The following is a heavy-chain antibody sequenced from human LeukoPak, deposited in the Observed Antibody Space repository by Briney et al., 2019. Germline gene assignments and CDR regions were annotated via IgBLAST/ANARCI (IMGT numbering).Heavy chain of an antibody. J-gene: IGHJ4*02. CDR3: ARDIGARRIAAVDQETDFDY. Sequence: ASVKVSCKASGYTFTGYYMHWVRQAPGQGLEWMGWINPNSGGTNYAQKFQGRVTMTRDTSISTAYMELSRLRSDDTAVYYCARDIGARRIAAVDQETDFDYWGQGTLVTVSS. V-gene: IGHV1-2*02. D-gene: IGHD6-6*01. CDR2: INPNSGGT. CDR1: GYTFTGYY.